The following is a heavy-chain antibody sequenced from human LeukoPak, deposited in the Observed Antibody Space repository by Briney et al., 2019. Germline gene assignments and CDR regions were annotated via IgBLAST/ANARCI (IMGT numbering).Heavy chain of an antibody. Sequence: GGSLRLSCAASGFTFNNYAVNWVRQAPGKGLEWVSVINDGGGNTYYADSVKGRFSISRDNSNLYLQMSSLRAEDTAVYYCARSLKWNLVGFDYWGQGTLVTVSS. D-gene: IGHD1-1*01. J-gene: IGHJ4*02. V-gene: IGHV3-23*01. CDR2: INDGGGNT. CDR1: GFTFNNYA. CDR3: ARSLKWNLVGFDY.